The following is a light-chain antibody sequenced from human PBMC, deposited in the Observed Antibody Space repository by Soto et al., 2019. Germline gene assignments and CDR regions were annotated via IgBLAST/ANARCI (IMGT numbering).Light chain of an antibody. V-gene: IGLV2-11*01. CDR3: CSYAGGYIFV. CDR1: TSNTGSNY. J-gene: IGLJ1*01. Sequence: QSVLTQPPSASGTPGQGVTISCSGSTSNTGSNYVYWYQQHPGKAPKLIIYDVTKRPSGVPDRFSGSKSGNTASLTISGLQAEDEVDYYCCSYAGGYIFVFGTGTKVTVL. CDR2: DVT.